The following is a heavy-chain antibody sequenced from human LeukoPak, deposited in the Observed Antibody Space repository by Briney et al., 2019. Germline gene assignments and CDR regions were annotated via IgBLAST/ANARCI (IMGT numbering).Heavy chain of an antibody. V-gene: IGHV4-4*07. CDR1: GSSFNTYY. CDR2: IHTSGSA. CDR3: ARDIVYLIDEDYG. D-gene: IGHD4-17*01. J-gene: IGHJ4*02. Sequence: SETLSLTCSVSGSSFNTYYWSWIRQPAGKALEWIGRIHTSGSADYSPSLQSRVTISVDMSKKEFSLKLTSATAADTAVYYCARDIVYLIDEDYGWGQGILVTVSS.